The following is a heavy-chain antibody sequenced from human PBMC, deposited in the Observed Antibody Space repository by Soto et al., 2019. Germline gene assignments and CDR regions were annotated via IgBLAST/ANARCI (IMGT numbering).Heavy chain of an antibody. V-gene: IGHV3-53*01. CDR2: IYNGGRT. CDR3: AKGGPYGSGTFPRSMDV. CDR1: GLTVSSNY. Sequence: GGSLRLSCAASGLTVSSNYMTWVRQAPGKGLEWVSVIYNGGRTDYADSVKGRFTISRDNSKNTLYLQMHSLRAEDTAVYYCAKGGPYGSGTFPRSMDVWGQGPTVTVSS. D-gene: IGHD3-10*01. J-gene: IGHJ6*02.